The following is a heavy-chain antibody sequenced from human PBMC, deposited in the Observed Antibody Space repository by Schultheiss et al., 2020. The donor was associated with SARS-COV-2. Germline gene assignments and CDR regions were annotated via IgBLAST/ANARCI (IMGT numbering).Heavy chain of an antibody. CDR2: IIPIFGTA. V-gene: IGHV1-69*13. Sequence: SVKVSCKASGGTFSSYAISWVRQAPGQGLEWMGGIIPIFGTANYAQKFQGRVTITADESTSTAYMELSSLRSEDTAVYYCAREFKLGSSWSWDYYGMDVWGQGTTVTVSS. J-gene: IGHJ6*02. D-gene: IGHD6-13*01. CDR1: GGTFSSYA. CDR3: AREFKLGSSWSWDYYGMDV.